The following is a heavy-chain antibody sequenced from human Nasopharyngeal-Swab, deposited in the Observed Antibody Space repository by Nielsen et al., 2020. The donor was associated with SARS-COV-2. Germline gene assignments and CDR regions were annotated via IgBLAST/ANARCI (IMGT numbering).Heavy chain of an antibody. CDR2: IIIIFGTA. D-gene: IGHD2-21*01. CDR3: ARPAIAEPYYYFYGMDV. V-gene: IGHV1-69*13. J-gene: IGHJ6*02. Sequence: SVKVSCKASGGTFSSYAISWVRQAPGQGLEWMGGIIIIFGTANYAQKFQGRVTITADDSTSTAYMELSSMRSEDTAVYYCARPAIAEPYYYFYGMDVWGQGTTVTVS. CDR1: GGTFSSYA.